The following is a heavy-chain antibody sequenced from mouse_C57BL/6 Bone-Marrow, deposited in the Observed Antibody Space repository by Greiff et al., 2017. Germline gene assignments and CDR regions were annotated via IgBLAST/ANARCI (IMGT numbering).Heavy chain of an antibody. CDR2: INPNYGTT. CDR3: ERCPSDGYHDPDGFAY. Sequence: EVQLQQSGPELVKPGASVKISCKASGYSFTDYNMNWVKQSNGKSLEWIGVINPNYGTTSYNQKFKGKATLTVDPSSSTAYMQLNSLTSEDSAVYECERCPSDGYHDPDGFAYWDQGKLVTVTA. J-gene: IGHJ3*01. V-gene: IGHV1-39*01. D-gene: IGHD2-3*01. CDR1: GYSFTDYN.